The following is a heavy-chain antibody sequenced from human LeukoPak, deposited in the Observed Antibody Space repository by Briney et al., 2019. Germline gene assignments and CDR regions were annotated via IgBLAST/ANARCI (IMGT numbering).Heavy chain of an antibody. CDR2: ISSSSSTI. J-gene: IGHJ4*02. D-gene: IGHD5-12*01. Sequence: PGGSLRLSCAASGFTFSSYGMNWVRQAPGKGLEWVSYISSSSSTIYYADSVKGRFTISRDNAKNSLYLQMNSLRAEDTALYYCAGAYGYNYFHYWGQGTLVTVSS. V-gene: IGHV3-48*01. CDR1: GFTFSSYG. CDR3: AGAYGYNYFHY.